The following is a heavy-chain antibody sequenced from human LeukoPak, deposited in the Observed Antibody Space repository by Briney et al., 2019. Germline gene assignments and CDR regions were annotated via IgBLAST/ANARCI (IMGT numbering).Heavy chain of an antibody. CDR3: ATNSNWNGLDF. J-gene: IGHJ4*02. Sequence: GGSLRLSCAASGFTFSSYGTHWVRQAPGKGLEWVAVISYDGSNKYYADSVKGRFTISRDNSKNTLYLQMNSLRAEDTAVYYCATNSNWNGLDFWGQGTLVTVSS. D-gene: IGHD1-1*01. CDR2: ISYDGSNK. CDR1: GFTFSSYG. V-gene: IGHV3-30*03.